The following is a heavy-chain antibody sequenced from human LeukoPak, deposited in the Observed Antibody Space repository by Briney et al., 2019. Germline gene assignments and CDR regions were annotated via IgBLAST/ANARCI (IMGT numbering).Heavy chain of an antibody. D-gene: IGHD3-22*01. V-gene: IGHV1-8*01. CDR3: ARVYYDSSGSYFDY. CDR2: MNPNSGNT. J-gene: IGHJ4*02. CDR1: GYTFTSYD. Sequence: ASVKVSCKASGYTFTSYDINWVRQATGQGLEWMGWMNPNSGNTGYAQKFQGRVTMTRNTSISTAYMELSSLRPEDTAVYYCARVYYDSSGSYFDYWGQGTLVTVSS.